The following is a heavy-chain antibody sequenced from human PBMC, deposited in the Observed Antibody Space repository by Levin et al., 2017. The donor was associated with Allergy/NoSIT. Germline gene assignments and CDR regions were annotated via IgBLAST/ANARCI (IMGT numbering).Heavy chain of an antibody. CDR3: AHKGALAGMFDY. J-gene: IGHJ4*02. CDR1: GFSLTTSGSA. Sequence: SGPTLVKPTQTLTLTCTFSGFSLTTSGSAVGWIRQPPGKALEWLALIYWDDDKRYSPSLKSRLTITKDTSKNQVVLTMTNMDPEDTATYYCAHKGALAGMFDYWGQGILVTVSS. D-gene: IGHD6-19*01. CDR2: IYWDDDK. V-gene: IGHV2-5*02.